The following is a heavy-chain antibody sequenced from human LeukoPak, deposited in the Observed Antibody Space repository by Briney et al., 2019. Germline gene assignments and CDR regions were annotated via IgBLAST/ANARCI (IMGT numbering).Heavy chain of an antibody. Sequence: GGSLRLSCAASGFTFSSYAMSWVRQAPGKGLEWVSAISGSDGSTYYADSVKGRFTISRDNSKNTLYLQMNSLRAEDTAVYYCVGSSDWWGFYYWGQGTLVTVSS. V-gene: IGHV3-23*01. CDR3: VGSSDWWGFYY. CDR2: ISGSDGST. D-gene: IGHD6-19*01. J-gene: IGHJ4*02. CDR1: GFTFSSYA.